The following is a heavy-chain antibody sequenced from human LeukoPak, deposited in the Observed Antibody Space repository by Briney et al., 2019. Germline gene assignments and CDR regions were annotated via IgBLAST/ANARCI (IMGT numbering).Heavy chain of an antibody. CDR3: AKRYCSGGSCYDDAFDI. CDR2: ISGSGGST. D-gene: IGHD2-15*01. Sequence: PGGSLRLSCAASGFTFSSYAMSWVRQAPGKGLEWVSAISGSGGSTYYADSVKGRFTISRDNSKNTLYLQMNSLRAEDTAVYYCAKRYCSGGSCYDDAFDIWGQGTMVTVSS. J-gene: IGHJ3*02. V-gene: IGHV3-23*01. CDR1: GFTFSSYA.